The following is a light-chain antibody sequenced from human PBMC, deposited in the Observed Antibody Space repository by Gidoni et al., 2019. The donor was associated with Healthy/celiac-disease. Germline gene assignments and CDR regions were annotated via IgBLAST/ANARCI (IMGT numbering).Light chain of an antibody. V-gene: IGKV1-39*01. CDR2: AAS. J-gene: IGKJ1*01. Sequence: DIQMTQSPSSLSASVGDRVTITCRASQSISSYLNWYQQKPGKAPKLLIYAASSLQSGVPSRFSGSGSGTDFTLTISSLQTEDFATYYCQQGYSTVVTFGQGTKVEIK. CDR3: QQGYSTVVT. CDR1: QSISSY.